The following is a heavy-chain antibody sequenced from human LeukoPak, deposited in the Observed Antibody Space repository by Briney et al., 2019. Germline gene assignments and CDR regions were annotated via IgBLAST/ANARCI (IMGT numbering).Heavy chain of an antibody. Sequence: GGSLRLSCAASGFIASTFWMHWVRQAPGKGLVWVARINVEGDYIDYAESVKGRFTISRDSAKNSLYLQMNSLRPEDTGVYYCARDLTGPYDHWGQRALVTVSS. V-gene: IGHV3-74*01. CDR1: GFIASTFW. D-gene: IGHD3-22*01. J-gene: IGHJ4*02. CDR3: ARDLTGPYDH. CDR2: INVEGDYI.